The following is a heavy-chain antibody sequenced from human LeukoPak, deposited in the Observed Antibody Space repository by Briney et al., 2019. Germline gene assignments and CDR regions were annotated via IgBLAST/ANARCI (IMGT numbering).Heavy chain of an antibody. CDR3: AKSYFAYSTYYSYSFNL. J-gene: IGHJ4*02. CDR1: GGSISGGY. Sequence: PSETLSLTCTVSGGSISGGYWSWIRQPPGRGLEWIGYVYTSGSTHYNPSLKSRVTISVDTSKSQFALKLSSVTAADTAVYYCAKSYFAYSTYYSYSFNLWGQGALVTVSS. D-gene: IGHD3-22*01. V-gene: IGHV4-4*09. CDR2: VYTSGST.